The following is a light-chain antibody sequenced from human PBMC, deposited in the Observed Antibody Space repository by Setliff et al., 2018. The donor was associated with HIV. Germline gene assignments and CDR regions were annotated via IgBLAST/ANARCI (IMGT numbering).Light chain of an antibody. Sequence: QSALAQPRSVSGSPGQSVTISCTGTSSDVGNYNSVSWYQQHPGKAPNLMIYDVTKRPSGVPDRFSGSKSGNTVSLTISGLQAEDEADYYCCSFAGSYTWVFGTGTKVTVL. CDR1: SSDVGNYNS. CDR3: CSFAGSYTWV. V-gene: IGLV2-11*01. J-gene: IGLJ1*01. CDR2: DVT.